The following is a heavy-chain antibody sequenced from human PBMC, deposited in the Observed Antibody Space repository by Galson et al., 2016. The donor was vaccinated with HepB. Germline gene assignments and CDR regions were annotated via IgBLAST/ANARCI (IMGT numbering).Heavy chain of an antibody. Sequence: SLRLSCAASGFSFSYHVMNWVRQAPGKGLEWVSYISDSGIYYADSVRGRFTISRDNAKETLYLQMDSLRDEDTALYFCARGGLRYWIDLWGQGTQVTVSS. CDR1: GFSFSYHV. V-gene: IGHV3-48*02. D-gene: IGHD3-9*01. J-gene: IGHJ4*02. CDR3: ARGGLRYWIDL. CDR2: ISDSGI.